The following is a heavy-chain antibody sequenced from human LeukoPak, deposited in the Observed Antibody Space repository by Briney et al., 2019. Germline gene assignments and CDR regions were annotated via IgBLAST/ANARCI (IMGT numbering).Heavy chain of an antibody. CDR3: ARSYYDSSGYYNWFDP. V-gene: IGHV3-48*03. J-gene: IGHJ5*02. CDR1: GFTFSSYE. CDR2: ISSSGSTI. D-gene: IGHD3-22*01. Sequence: TGGSLRLSCAASGFTFSSYEMNWVRQAPGKGLEWVSYISSSGSTIYYADSVKGRFTTSRDNAKNSLYLQMNSLRAEDTAVYYCARSYYDSSGYYNWFDPWAREPWSPSPQ.